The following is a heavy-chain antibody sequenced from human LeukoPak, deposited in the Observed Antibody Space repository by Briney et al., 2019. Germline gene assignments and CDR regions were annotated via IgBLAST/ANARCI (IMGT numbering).Heavy chain of an antibody. CDR1: GFIFTNYA. V-gene: IGHV3-23*01. CDR3: AKVDSRQSRSAFDI. Sequence: GGSLRLSRAASGFIFTNYAMTWVRQAPGQGLEWVSGITGSGGNTYYADSVKGRFTISRDNSKNTLYLQMDGLRVEDTAVYYCAKVDSRQSRSAFDIWGQGTLVTVSS. CDR2: ITGSGGNT. J-gene: IGHJ3*02.